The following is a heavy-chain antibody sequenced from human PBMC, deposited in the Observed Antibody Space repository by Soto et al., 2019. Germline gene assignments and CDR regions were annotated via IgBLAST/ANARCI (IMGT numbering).Heavy chain of an antibody. V-gene: IGHV3-33*01. CDR2: IWYDGSNK. D-gene: IGHD2-21*02. J-gene: IGHJ4*02. CDR1: GFTFSSYG. CDR3: ARDPSSVVTATFDY. Sequence: QVQLVESGGGVVQPGRSLRLSCAASGFTFSSYGMHWVRQAPGKGLEWVAVIWYDGSNKYYADSVKGRFTISRDNSKNTLYLQMNSLRADDTAVYYCARDPSSVVTATFDYWGQGTLVTVSS.